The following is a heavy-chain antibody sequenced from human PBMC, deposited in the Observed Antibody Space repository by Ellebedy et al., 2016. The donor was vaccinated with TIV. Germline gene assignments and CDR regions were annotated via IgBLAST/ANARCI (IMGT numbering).Heavy chain of an antibody. V-gene: IGHV3-7*03. J-gene: IGHJ4*02. Sequence: GGSLRLSCAASGFTFSNYWMTWVRQAPGKGLEWVANIKQDGSEKYYVESVEGRFSISRDNAKNSLYLQMDSLRDEDTAIYYCARDKLVGATKADYWGQGTLVTVSS. CDR1: GFTFSNYW. CDR3: ARDKLVGATKADY. CDR2: IKQDGSEK. D-gene: IGHD1-26*01.